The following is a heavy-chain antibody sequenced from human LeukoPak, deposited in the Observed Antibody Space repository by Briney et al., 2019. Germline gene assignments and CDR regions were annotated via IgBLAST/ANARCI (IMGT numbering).Heavy chain of an antibody. CDR2: MNPNSGNT. V-gene: IGHV1-8*02. CDR1: GYTFTSYD. CDR3: ARVEVDFWCGYYNDY. Sequence: ASVKVSCKASGYTFTSYDINWVRQATGQGLEWMGWMNPNSGNTSYAQKFQGRVTMTRNTSISTAYMELSSLRSEDTAVYYCARVEVDFWCGYYNDYCGEGTLVTVSS. J-gene: IGHJ4*02. D-gene: IGHD3-3*01.